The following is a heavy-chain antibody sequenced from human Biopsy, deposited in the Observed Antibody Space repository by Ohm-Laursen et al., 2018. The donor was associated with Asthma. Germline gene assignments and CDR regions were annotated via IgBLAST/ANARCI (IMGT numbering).Heavy chain of an antibody. J-gene: IGHJ6*02. D-gene: IGHD1-26*01. Sequence: GTLSLTCAVYGGSFSSNYWSWIRQTPGKGLEWLGDTQHSGYTNYNPSLSSRLTLSVDTSKNQFSLRLTSVTAADTAVYYCARGSSSRLSQWELLVSGGKRAHSYYGMGVWGQGTTVTVSS. CDR2: TQHSGYT. CDR1: GGSFSSNY. CDR3: ARGSSSRLSQWELLVSGGKRAHSYYGMGV. V-gene: IGHV4-34*01.